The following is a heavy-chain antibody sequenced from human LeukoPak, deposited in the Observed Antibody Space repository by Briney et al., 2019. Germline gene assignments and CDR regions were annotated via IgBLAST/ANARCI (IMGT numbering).Heavy chain of an antibody. CDR3: ASGYSSGLDAFDI. CDR2: IYYSGST. CDR1: GGSISSYY. V-gene: IGHV4-39*07. Sequence: SETLSLTCTVSGGSISSYYWSWIRQPPGKGLEWIGSIYYSGSTYYNPSLKSRVTISVDTSKNQFSLKLSSVTAADTAVYYCASGYSSGLDAFDIWGQGTMVTVSS. J-gene: IGHJ3*02. D-gene: IGHD6-19*01.